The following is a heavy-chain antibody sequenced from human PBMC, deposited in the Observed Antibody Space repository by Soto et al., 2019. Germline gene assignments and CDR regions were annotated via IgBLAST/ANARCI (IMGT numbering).Heavy chain of an antibody. CDR1: GGTFSSYT. CDR3: ARGPGVVVAATANWFDP. V-gene: IGHV1-69*02. D-gene: IGHD2-15*01. J-gene: IGHJ5*02. CDR2: IIPILGIA. Sequence: GASVKVSCKASGGTFSSYTISWVRQAPGQGLEWMGRIIPILGIANYAQKFQGRVTITADKSTSTAYMELSSLRSEDTAVYYCARGPGVVVAATANWFDPWGQGTLVTVSS.